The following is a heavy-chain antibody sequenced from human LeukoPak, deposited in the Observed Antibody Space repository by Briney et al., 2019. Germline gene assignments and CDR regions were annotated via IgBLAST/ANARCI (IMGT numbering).Heavy chain of an antibody. J-gene: IGHJ4*02. CDR3: ARRRGGYDILTGPIDY. Sequence: SETLSLTCSVSGDSVSSSSYYWGWIRQPPGKGLEWIGSIYYSGSTYYNPSLKSRVTISVDTSKNQFSLKLSSVTAADTAVYYCARRRGGYDILTGPIDYWGQGTLVTVSS. CDR2: IYYSGST. D-gene: IGHD3-9*01. CDR1: GDSVSSSSYY. V-gene: IGHV4-39*01.